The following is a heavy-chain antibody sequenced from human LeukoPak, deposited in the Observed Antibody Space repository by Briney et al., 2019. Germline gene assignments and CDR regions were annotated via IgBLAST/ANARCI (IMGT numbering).Heavy chain of an antibody. CDR3: ARDSWTGSGWHALLPYYYGMDV. Sequence: GASVKVSCKASGYTFTSYGISWVRQAPGQGLEWMGWISAYNGNTNYAQKLQGRVTMTTDTSTSTAYMELRSLRSDDTAVYYCARDSWTGSGWHALLPYYYGMDVWGQGTTVTVSS. V-gene: IGHV1-18*01. CDR1: GYTFTSYG. J-gene: IGHJ6*02. D-gene: IGHD6-19*01. CDR2: ISAYNGNT.